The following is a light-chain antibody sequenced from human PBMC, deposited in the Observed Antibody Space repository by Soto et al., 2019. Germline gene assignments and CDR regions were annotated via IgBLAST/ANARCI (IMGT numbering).Light chain of an antibody. J-gene: IGKJ1*01. CDR1: QTITNW. Sequence: QMTQSPSILSASVGDRVTITCRSSQTITNWLAWYQQKPGKAPRLLIYDASSLESWVPSRFSGSGSGTEFTLTISSLQSEDFATYYCQQYKSFWTFGQGTKVDIK. CDR2: DAS. V-gene: IGKV1-5*01. CDR3: QQYKSFWT.